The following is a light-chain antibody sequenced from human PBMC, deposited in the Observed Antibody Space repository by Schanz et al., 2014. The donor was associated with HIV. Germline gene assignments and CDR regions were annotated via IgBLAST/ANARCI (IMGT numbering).Light chain of an antibody. CDR1: SSNIGSGYD. CDR3: SSYTSSSTVL. CDR2: GNN. V-gene: IGLV1-40*01. J-gene: IGLJ2*01. Sequence: QSVLTQPPSVSGAPGQRITISCAGSSSNIGSGYDVHWYQQLPGTAPKLLIYGNNNRPSGVPDRFSGSKSGSSASLAIAGLQAEDETDYYCSSYTSSSTVLFGGGTKLTVL.